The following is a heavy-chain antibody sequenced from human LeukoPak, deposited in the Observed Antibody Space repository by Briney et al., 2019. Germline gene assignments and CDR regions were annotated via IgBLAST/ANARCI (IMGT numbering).Heavy chain of an antibody. CDR1: GYSFSSYW. CDR3: ASTPSDYYDSSGQFFDY. CDR2: IYPGDSDT. Sequence: GESLKISCEGSGYSFSSYWIGWVRQMPGKGLEWMGIIYPGDSDTRYSPSFQGQVTISADKSISTAYLQWSSLKASDTAIYYCASTPSDYYDSSGQFFDYWGQGTLVTVSS. D-gene: IGHD3-22*01. V-gene: IGHV5-51*01. J-gene: IGHJ4*02.